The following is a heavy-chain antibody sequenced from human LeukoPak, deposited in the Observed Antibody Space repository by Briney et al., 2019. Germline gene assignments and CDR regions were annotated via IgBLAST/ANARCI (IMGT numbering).Heavy chain of an antibody. D-gene: IGHD1-1*01. J-gene: IGHJ5*02. CDR1: GYSFTTYW. CDR2: IYPGDSDT. Sequence: GESLKISCKGSGYSFTTYWIGWVRPMPGKGLEWMGIIYPGDSDTKYSPSLQGQVTISADKSISTAYLQWSSLKASDTAMYYCARLLVGTTGWFDPWGQGTLVTVSS. V-gene: IGHV5-51*01. CDR3: ARLLVGTTGWFDP.